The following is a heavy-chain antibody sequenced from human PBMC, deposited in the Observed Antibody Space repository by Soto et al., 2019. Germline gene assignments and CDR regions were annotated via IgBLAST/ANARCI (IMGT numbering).Heavy chain of an antibody. CDR3: ARRWGSYYGSGSYQGAYYYYMDV. Sequence: SETLSLTCTVSGGSISRYYWSWIRQPPGKGLEWIGYIYYSGSTNYHPSLKSRVTISVDTSKNQFSLKLSSVTAADTAVYYCARRWGSYYGSGSYQGAYYYYMDVWGKGTTVTVSS. CDR1: GGSISRYY. CDR2: IYYSGST. J-gene: IGHJ6*03. V-gene: IGHV4-59*08. D-gene: IGHD3-10*01.